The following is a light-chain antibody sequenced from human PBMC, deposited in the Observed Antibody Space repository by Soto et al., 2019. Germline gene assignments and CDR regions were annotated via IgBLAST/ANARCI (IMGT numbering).Light chain of an antibody. CDR1: SSDVGGYDY. Sequence: QSALTQPPSASGSPGQSVTISCTGTSSDVGGYDYVSWYQQHPGKAPKLILYEISERPSGVPDRFSGSKSGNTASLTVSGLQAEDYADYYSTSYESSNHRVFVTVSMVHVL. CDR2: EIS. CDR3: TSYESSNHRV. J-gene: IGLJ1*01. V-gene: IGLV2-8*01.